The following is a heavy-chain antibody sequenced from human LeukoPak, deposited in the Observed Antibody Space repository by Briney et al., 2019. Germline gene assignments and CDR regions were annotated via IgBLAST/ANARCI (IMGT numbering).Heavy chain of an antibody. CDR1: GFTFSSYS. CDR3: AKDQRGSSSWYSPIDY. V-gene: IGHV3-48*04. D-gene: IGHD6-13*01. CDR2: ISSSSSTI. Sequence: PGGSLRLSCAASGFTFSSYSMNWVRQAPGKGLEWVSYISSSSSTIYYADSVKGRFTISRDNAENSLYLQMNSLRAEDTAVYYCAKDQRGSSSWYSPIDYWGQGTLVTVSS. J-gene: IGHJ4*02.